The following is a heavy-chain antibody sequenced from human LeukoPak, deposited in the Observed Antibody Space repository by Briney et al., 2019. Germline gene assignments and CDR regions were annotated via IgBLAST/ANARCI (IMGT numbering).Heavy chain of an antibody. CDR1: GGTFSSDT. CDR2: IIPIFGTS. Sequence: SVKVSCKASGGTFSSDTISWVRQAPGQGLEWMGGIIPIFGTSNYAQKFQGRVTITADTDTSTAYMELSSLRSDDTAVYSCARGSRSGWYYFDYWGQGTLVTVSS. CDR3: ARGSRSGWYYFDY. D-gene: IGHD6-19*01. V-gene: IGHV1-69*06. J-gene: IGHJ4*02.